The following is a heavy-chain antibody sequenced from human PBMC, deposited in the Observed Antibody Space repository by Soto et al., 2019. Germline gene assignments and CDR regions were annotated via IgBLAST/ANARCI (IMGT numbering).Heavy chain of an antibody. CDR2: IIPILDIA. J-gene: IGHJ6*02. CDR1: GGTFSSYI. CDR3: ATSFLTTRHYYGMDV. D-gene: IGHD3-9*01. V-gene: IGHV1-69*02. Sequence: SVKVSCKASGGTFSSYIITWVRQAPGQGLEWMGRIIPILDIANYAQKFQGRVTITADKSTSTAYMELSSLRSEDTAVYYCATSFLTTRHYYGMDVWGQGTTVTVSS.